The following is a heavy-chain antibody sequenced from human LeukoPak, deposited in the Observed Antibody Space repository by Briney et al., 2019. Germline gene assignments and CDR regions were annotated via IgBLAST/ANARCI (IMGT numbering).Heavy chain of an antibody. CDR3: ARGELAVAGNPFDI. Sequence: PETLSLTCTVSGGSISSYYWSWIRQPPGKGLEWIGYIYYSGSTNYNPSLKSRVTISVDTSKNQFSLKLSSVTAADTAVYYCARGELAVAGNPFDIWGQGTLVTVSS. CDR1: GGSISSYY. V-gene: IGHV4-59*01. CDR2: IYYSGST. D-gene: IGHD6-19*01. J-gene: IGHJ4*02.